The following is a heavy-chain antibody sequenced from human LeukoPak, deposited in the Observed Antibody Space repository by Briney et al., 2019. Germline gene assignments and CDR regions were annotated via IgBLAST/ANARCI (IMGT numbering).Heavy chain of an antibody. J-gene: IGHJ4*02. CDR3: AILFRALNSSGWPAIDY. V-gene: IGHV1-2*02. CDR1: GYTFTGYY. D-gene: IGHD6-19*01. CDR2: INPNSGGT. Sequence: GASVKVSCKASGYTFTGYYMHWVRQAPGQGLEWMGWINPNSGGTNYAQKFQGRVTMTRDTSISTAYMELSRLRSDDTAVYYCAILFRALNSSGWPAIDYWGQGTLVTVSS.